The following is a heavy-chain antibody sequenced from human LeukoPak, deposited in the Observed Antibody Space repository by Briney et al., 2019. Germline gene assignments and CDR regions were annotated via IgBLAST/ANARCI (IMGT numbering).Heavy chain of an antibody. Sequence: GGSLRLSCVASGFSFSTYAMNWVRQAPGEGLEWVSYISSSGSTIYYADSVKGRFTISRDNAKNSLYLQMNSLRAEDTAVYYCAREAPYYGMDVWGQGTTVTVSS. V-gene: IGHV3-48*03. CDR1: GFSFSTYA. CDR2: ISSSGSTI. CDR3: AREAPYYGMDV. J-gene: IGHJ6*02.